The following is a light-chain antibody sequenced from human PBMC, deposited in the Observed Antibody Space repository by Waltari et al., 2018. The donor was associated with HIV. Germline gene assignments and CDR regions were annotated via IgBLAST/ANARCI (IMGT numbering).Light chain of an antibody. CDR3: HQNNYWPQT. V-gene: IGKV3-15*01. CDR2: GAS. J-gene: IGKJ1*01. Sequence: IVMTQSPATLSVSPGERPTLPCRASQSVGINLAWYQQKPGQAPRLLIYGASTRASGIPARFSGSGSGTEFTLTITSLQSEDFAVYYCHQNNYWPQTFGQGTKVEIK. CDR1: QSVGIN.